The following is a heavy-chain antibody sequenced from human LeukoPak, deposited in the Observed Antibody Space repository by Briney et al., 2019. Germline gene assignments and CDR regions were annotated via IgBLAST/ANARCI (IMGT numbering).Heavy chain of an antibody. CDR1: GFSLSTSGMC. CDR2: IDWDDDK. J-gene: IGHJ4*02. Sequence: SGPALVKPTQTLTLTCTFSGFSLSTSGMCVSWIRQPPGKALERLARIDWDDDKYYSTSLKTRLTISKDTSKNQVVLTMTNMDPVDTATYYCARILVDYYDSSGYYPDYWGQGTLVTVSS. V-gene: IGHV2-70*11. D-gene: IGHD3-22*01. CDR3: ARILVDYYDSSGYYPDY.